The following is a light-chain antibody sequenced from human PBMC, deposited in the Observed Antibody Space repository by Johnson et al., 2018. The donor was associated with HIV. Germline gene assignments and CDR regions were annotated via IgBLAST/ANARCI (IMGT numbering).Light chain of an antibody. CDR2: DNN. V-gene: IGLV1-51*01. CDR3: ATWDSNLSASYF. J-gene: IGLJ1*01. Sequence: QSVLTQPPSVSAAPGQKVTISCSGSSSNIGNNYVSWYQQLPGTAPKLVIYDNNKRPSGIPDQFSGSKSGTSATLGITGLQTGDEADYYCATWDSNLSASYFFGSATKCSGL. CDR1: SSNIGNNY.